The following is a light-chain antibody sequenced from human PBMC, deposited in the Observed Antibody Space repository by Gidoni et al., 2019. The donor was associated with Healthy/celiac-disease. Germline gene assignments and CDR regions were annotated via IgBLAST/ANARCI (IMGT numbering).Light chain of an antibody. J-gene: IGKJ4*01. CDR2: WAS. CDR1: QSVLYSTNNKNY. Sequence: IVMTKTQASLAVSLGERATITCKSSQSVLYSTNNKNYLAWYQQKPGQPPKLLIYWASTRESGVPDRFSGSGSVTDFTLTISSLQAEDVAVYYCQHSYTFGGGTKVEIK. V-gene: IGKV4-1*01. CDR3: QHSYT.